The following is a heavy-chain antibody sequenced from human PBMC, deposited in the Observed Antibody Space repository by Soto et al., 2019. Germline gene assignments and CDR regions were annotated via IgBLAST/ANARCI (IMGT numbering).Heavy chain of an antibody. V-gene: IGHV1-18*01. CDR2: ISAYNGNT. D-gene: IGHD2-15*01. J-gene: IGHJ4*02. Sequence: QVHLVQSGAEVRRPGASVKVSCKASGYTFTNYGLSWVRQTPGQGLVWLGGISAYNGNTKYAQKVQGSHIMTTITYTSTAYLELRCLRSDDTAVYYCARVGPDSVVVVAAPQSSCDYYSQGTLLTVSS. CDR1: GYTFTNYG. CDR3: ARVGPDSVVVVAAPQSSCDY.